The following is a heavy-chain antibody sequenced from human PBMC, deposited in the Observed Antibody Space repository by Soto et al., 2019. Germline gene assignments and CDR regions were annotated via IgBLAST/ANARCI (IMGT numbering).Heavy chain of an antibody. CDR2: VFYGGT. J-gene: IGHJ4*02. Sequence: PSETLSLTCSVSCRSMSSNYWSWSRQSPDKGLDWLGYVFYGGTDYNTSLAGRVSMSVEPSKSQFSLKLTSVTGADTAVYYCVSYRGALYLESWGQGILVTVSS. CDR1: CRSMSSNY. D-gene: IGHD3-16*01. V-gene: IGHV4-59*01. CDR3: VSYRGALYLES.